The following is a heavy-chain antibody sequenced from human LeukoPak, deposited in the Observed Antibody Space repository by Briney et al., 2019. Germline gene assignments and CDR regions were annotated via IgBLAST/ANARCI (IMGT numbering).Heavy chain of an antibody. Sequence: GGSLRLSCAASGFTVSSNYMSWVRQAPGKGLEWVSVFYSGGSTYYADSVKGRFTISRDSSKNTLYLQMNSLRAEDTAVYYRAKSSGSHWGFDYWGQGTLVTVSS. CDR2: FYSGGST. CDR3: AKSSGSHWGFDY. CDR1: GFTVSSNY. V-gene: IGHV3-53*01. D-gene: IGHD1-26*01. J-gene: IGHJ4*02.